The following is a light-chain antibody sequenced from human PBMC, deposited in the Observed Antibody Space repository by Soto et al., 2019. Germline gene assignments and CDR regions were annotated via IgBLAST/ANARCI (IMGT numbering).Light chain of an antibody. Sequence: SYELSQPPSVSVSPGQTATITCSGDELGDKYVSWYQQRPGQSPVLVISQDTQRPSGVPERFSGSNSGDTATLTISGTQSLDEADYYCQTWDSGVAFGGGTQLTVL. CDR3: QTWDSGVA. CDR1: ELGDKY. V-gene: IGLV3-1*01. J-gene: IGLJ2*01. CDR2: QDT.